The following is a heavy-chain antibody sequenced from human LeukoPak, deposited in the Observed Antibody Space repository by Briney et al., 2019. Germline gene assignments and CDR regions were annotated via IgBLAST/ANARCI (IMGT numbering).Heavy chain of an antibody. Sequence: GGSLTLSCAASGFTFSSFGMHWVRQAPGKGLEWVALTSNDGSSKYYTDSVKGRFTISRDNSKNTLYLQMNSLRAEDTAVYYCAREGGDLRWKNRFDFWGQGTLVTVSS. V-gene: IGHV3-30*03. J-gene: IGHJ4*02. D-gene: IGHD4-23*01. CDR1: GFTFSSFG. CDR3: AREGGDLRWKNRFDF. CDR2: TSNDGSSK.